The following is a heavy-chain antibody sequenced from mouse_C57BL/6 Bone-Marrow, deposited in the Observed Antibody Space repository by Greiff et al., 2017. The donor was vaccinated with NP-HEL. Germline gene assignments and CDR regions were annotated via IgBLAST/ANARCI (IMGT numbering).Heavy chain of an antibody. V-gene: IGHV5-12*01. J-gene: IGHJ3*01. CDR2: ISNGGGST. D-gene: IGHD1-1*01. CDR3: ARPLYYYGPWFAY. Sequence: EVKLMESGGGLVQPGGSLKLSCAASGFTFSDYYMYWVRQTPEKRLEWVAYISNGGGSTYYPDTVKGRFTISRDNAKNTLYLQMSRLKSEDTAMYYCARPLYYYGPWFAYWGQGTLVTVSA. CDR1: GFTFSDYY.